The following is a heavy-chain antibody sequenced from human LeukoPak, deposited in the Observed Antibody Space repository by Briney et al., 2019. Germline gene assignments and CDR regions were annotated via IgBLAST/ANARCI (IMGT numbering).Heavy chain of an antibody. CDR1: GYTFTGYY. Sequence: ASVKVSCRASGYTFTGYYMHWVRQAPGQGLEWMRWINPNSGGTNYAQKFQGRVTMTRDTSISTAYMELSRLRSDDTAVYYCARALWFGELAPPFDYWGQGILVTVSS. V-gene: IGHV1-2*02. CDR2: INPNSGGT. D-gene: IGHD3-10*01. J-gene: IGHJ4*02. CDR3: ARALWFGELAPPFDY.